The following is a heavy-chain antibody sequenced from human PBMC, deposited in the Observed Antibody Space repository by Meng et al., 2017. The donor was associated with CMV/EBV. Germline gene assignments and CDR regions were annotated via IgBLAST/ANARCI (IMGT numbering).Heavy chain of an antibody. CDR3: ASGGVVVPDY. V-gene: IGHV3-53*01. J-gene: IGHJ4*02. CDR1: GFIFSNYG. D-gene: IGHD2-2*01. Sequence: GGSLRLSCAASGFIFSNYGMTWVRQGPGKRLEWVSVIYSGGSTYYADSVKGRFTISRDNSKNTLYLQMNSLRAEDTAVYYCASGGVVVPDYWGQGTLVTVSS. CDR2: IYSGGST.